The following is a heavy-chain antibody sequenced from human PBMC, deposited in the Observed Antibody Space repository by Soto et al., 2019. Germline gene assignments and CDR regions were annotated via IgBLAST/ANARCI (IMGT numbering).Heavy chain of an antibody. J-gene: IGHJ4*02. CDR1: GFPFSNYA. Sequence: GGSLRLSCTASGFPFSNYAINWVRLAPGKRLEWVSAVIGSGVNVFYADYVKGRFTISRDNSKNTVYLEMNSLRADDTAEYFCAKGSAFECKGAICYPFDHWGRGTLVTVSS. D-gene: IGHD3-10*01. V-gene: IGHV3-23*01. CDR3: AKGSAFECKGAICYPFDH. CDR2: VIGSGVNV.